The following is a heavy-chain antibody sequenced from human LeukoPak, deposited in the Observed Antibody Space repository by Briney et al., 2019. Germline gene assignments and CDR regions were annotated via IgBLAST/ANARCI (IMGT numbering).Heavy chain of an antibody. J-gene: IGHJ4*02. V-gene: IGHV3-30*04. CDR1: GFTSGGYA. D-gene: IGHD2-8*01. CDR2: ISYDGSNK. Sequence: GGSLRLSCAASGFTSGGYAMHWVRQAPGKGLEWVAVISYDGSNKYYADSVKGRFTISSDNSKNTLYLQMNSLRAEDTAVYYCARERVSHDYWGQGTLVTVSS. CDR3: ARERVSHDY.